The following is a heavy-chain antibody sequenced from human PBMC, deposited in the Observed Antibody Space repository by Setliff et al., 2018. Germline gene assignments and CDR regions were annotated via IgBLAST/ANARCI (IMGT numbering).Heavy chain of an antibody. D-gene: IGHD3-3*01. V-gene: IGHV1-8*03. CDR3: ARRGLGYDFWSGYYTMYYFDY. CDR2: MNPNSGNT. Sequence: ASVKVSCKASGYTFTSYDINWVRQATGQGLEWMGWMNPNSGNTGYAQKFQGRVTITRNTSISTAYMELSSLKSEDTAVYYCARRGLGYDFWSGYYTMYYFDYWGQGTLVTVSS. J-gene: IGHJ4*02. CDR1: GYTFTSYD.